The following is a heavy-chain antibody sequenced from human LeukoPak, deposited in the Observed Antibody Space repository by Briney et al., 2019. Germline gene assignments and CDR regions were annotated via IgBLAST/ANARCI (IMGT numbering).Heavy chain of an antibody. J-gene: IGHJ4*02. CDR3: VDGGSPGY. CDR2: ISTDGYTT. CDR1: GLAFSAYK. V-gene: IGHV3-74*01. Sequence: GGSLRLSCAASGLAFSAYKMHWVRQAPRKGLVWVSRISTDGYTTDYADFVQGRFTASRDNTKNTWSLEMNSLRAEDTAVYYCVDGGSPGYWGQGTLVTVSS. D-gene: IGHD2-15*01.